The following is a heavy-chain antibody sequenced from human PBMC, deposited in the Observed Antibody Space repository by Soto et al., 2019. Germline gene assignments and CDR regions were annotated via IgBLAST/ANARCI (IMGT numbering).Heavy chain of an antibody. D-gene: IGHD5-12*01. Sequence: QLQLQESGSGLVKPSQTLSLTCAVSGGSISSGGYSWSWIRQPPGKGLEWIGYIYHSGSTYYNPSLKIRATRSLDRSSSQFPLTRSSGTAADPAVYYCAAGGGLPRYYWGQGTLVTGSS. J-gene: IGHJ4*02. V-gene: IGHV4-30-2*01. CDR1: GGSISSGGYS. CDR2: IYHSGST. CDR3: AAGGGLPRYY.